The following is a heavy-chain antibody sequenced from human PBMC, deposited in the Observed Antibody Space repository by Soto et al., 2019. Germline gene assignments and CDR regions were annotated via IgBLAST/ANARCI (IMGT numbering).Heavy chain of an antibody. D-gene: IGHD3-3*01. J-gene: IGHJ5*02. CDR2: ISGSGQTT. CDR1: GLTVCRSA. V-gene: IGHV3-23*01. Sequence: PGGSLRLACADSGLTVCRSAVSWFRQVPGKGLEWVSVISGSGQTTYYADSVKGRFTVSRDNSNNTLYLQMNSLRAEDTAVYYCAKDQRKPAIFGVVTLSWGQGTLVTVSS. CDR3: AKDQRKPAIFGVVTLS.